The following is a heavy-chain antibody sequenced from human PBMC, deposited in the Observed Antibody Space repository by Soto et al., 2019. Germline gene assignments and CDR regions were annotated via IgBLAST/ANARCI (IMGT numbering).Heavy chain of an antibody. CDR2: INAGNGNT. D-gene: IGHD7-27*01. V-gene: IGHV1-3*01. J-gene: IGHJ3*02. Sequence: ASVKVSCKASGYTFTSYAMHWVRQAPGQRLEWMGWINAGNGNTKYSQKFQGRVTITRDTSASTAYMELSSLRSEDTAVYYCARELGPNDAFDIWGQGTMVTVSS. CDR3: ARELGPNDAFDI. CDR1: GYTFTSYA.